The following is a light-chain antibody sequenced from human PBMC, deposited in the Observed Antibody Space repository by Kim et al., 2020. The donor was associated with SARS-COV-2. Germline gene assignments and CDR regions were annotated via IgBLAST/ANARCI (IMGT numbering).Light chain of an antibody. CDR3: QAWDSSTAV. CDR2: QDS. Sequence: VYPGQTASVTCSGEKLGDKYACWYQQKPGQSPVLVIYQDSKRPSGIPKRFSGSNAGNTATLTISGTQAMDEADYYCQAWDSSTAVFGGGTQLTVL. J-gene: IGLJ3*02. CDR1: KLGDKY. V-gene: IGLV3-1*01.